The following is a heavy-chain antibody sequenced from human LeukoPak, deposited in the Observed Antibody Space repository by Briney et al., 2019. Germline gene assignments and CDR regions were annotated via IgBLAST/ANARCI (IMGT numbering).Heavy chain of an antibody. J-gene: IGHJ5*02. V-gene: IGHV3-23*01. D-gene: IGHD2-2*01. Sequence: GGSLRLSCVASGFIVSTNYMSWVRQAPGKGLEWVSAISGSGGSTYYADSVKGRFTISRDNSKNTLYLQMNSLRAEDTAVYYCAKDRVVVVPAAPGWFDPWGQGTLVTVSS. CDR2: ISGSGGST. CDR1: GFIVSTNY. CDR3: AKDRVVVVPAAPGWFDP.